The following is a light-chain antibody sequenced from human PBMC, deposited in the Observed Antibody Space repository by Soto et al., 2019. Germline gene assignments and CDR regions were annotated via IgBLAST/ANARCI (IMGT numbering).Light chain of an antibody. CDR1: SSDIGRYNY. Sequence: QSVLTQPASVSGSPGQSITLSCTGTSSDIGRYNYVSWYQQYPGKAPKFMIYDVSNRPSGVSNRFSGSKSGNTASLTISGLQAEDEDDYYCSSYISSSTYVFGTGTKVTVL. V-gene: IGLV2-14*01. CDR2: DVS. CDR3: SSYISSSTYV. J-gene: IGLJ1*01.